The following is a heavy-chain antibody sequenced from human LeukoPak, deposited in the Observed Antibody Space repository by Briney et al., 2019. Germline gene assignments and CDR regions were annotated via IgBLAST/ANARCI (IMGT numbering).Heavy chain of an antibody. J-gene: IGHJ6*04. Sequence: WVSGINWNGLSTGYADSGKGRFTISRDNAKKSMYLQMNSLRAEDTALYYCARDLASSDVWGKGTTVTVSS. CDR2: INWNGLST. V-gene: IGHV3-20*03. CDR3: ARDLASSDV. D-gene: IGHD3-16*01.